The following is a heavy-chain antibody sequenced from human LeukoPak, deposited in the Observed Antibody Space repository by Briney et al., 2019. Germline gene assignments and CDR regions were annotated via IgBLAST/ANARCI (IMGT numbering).Heavy chain of an antibody. V-gene: IGHV4-30-4*01. J-gene: IGHJ4*02. CDR1: GGSISSGDYY. D-gene: IGHD3-10*01. CDR2: IYYSGST. Sequence: SETLSLTCTVSGGSISSGDYYWSWIRQPPGKGLEWIGYIYYSGSTYYNPSLKSRVTISVDTSKNQFSLKLSSVTAADTAVYYCARDSPDSYGSGSYIYWGQGTLVTVSS. CDR3: ARDSPDSYGSGSYIY.